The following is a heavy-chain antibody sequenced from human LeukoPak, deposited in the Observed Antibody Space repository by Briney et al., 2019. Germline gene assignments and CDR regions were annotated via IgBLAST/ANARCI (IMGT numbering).Heavy chain of an antibody. CDR2: IYYSGST. CDR1: GGSISSYY. D-gene: IGHD3-3*01. Sequence: PSETLSLTCTVSGGSISSYYWSWIRQPPGKGLEWIGYIYYSGSTNYNPSLKSRVTISVDTSKNQFSLKLSSVTAADTAVYYCAREFNYDFWSGTFDPWGQGTLVTVSS. J-gene: IGHJ5*02. CDR3: AREFNYDFWSGTFDP. V-gene: IGHV4-59*01.